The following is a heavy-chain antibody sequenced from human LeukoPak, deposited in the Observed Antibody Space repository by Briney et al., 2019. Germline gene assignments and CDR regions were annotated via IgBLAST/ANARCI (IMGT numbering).Heavy chain of an antibody. Sequence: PGGSLRLSCAASGFTFSSYWMHWVRQAPGKGLVWVSHIKSDASYTNYADSVEGRFTVSRDNAKNTLYLQMNSLRLEDTAVYYCVRDWAPASMQAAPFDCWGQGTLVTVSS. J-gene: IGHJ4*02. CDR2: IKSDASYT. V-gene: IGHV3-74*01. D-gene: IGHD2/OR15-2a*01. CDR3: VRDWAPASMQAAPFDC. CDR1: GFTFSSYW.